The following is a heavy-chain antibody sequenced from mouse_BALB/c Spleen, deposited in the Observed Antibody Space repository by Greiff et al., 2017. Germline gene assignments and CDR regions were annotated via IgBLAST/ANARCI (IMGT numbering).Heavy chain of an antibody. D-gene: IGHD1-1*01. Sequence: EVKVVESGGGLVQPGGSRKLSCAASGFTFSSFGMHWVRQAPEKGLEWVAYISSGSSTIYYADTVKGRFTISRDNPKNTLFLQMTSLRSEDTAMYYCARDSSYWYFDVWGAGTTVTVSS. J-gene: IGHJ1*01. CDR1: GFTFSSFG. CDR2: ISSGSSTI. CDR3: ARDSSYWYFDV. V-gene: IGHV5-17*02.